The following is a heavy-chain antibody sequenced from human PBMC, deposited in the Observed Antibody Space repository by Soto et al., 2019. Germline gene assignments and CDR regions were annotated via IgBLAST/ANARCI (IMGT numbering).Heavy chain of an antibody. CDR2: INPNSGGT. Sequence: QVQLVQSGAEVKKPGASVKVSCKASGYTFTGYYMHWVRQAPGQGLEWMGWINPNSGGTNYAQKVQGRVTMTRDTSISTAYMEWSRLRSDDTAVYYCARGARIMITFGGVIVPSSDDAFDIWGQGTMVTVSS. V-gene: IGHV1-2*02. CDR1: GYTFTGYY. J-gene: IGHJ3*02. CDR3: ARGARIMITFGGVIVPSSDDAFDI. D-gene: IGHD3-16*02.